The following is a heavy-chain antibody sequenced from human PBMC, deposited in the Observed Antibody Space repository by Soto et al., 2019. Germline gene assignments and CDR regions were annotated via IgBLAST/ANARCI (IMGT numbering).Heavy chain of an antibody. D-gene: IGHD6-6*01. Sequence: PGGSLRLSCAASGLAFSNYAFHWVRQAPGKGLEWVAVISYDGSNKYYADSMRGRFTISRDNSRNTLYLQMNTLRPEDTAIYYCVKEEVSKYSFDYWGRGTLVTVS. CDR1: GLAFSNYA. J-gene: IGHJ4*02. CDR3: VKEEVSKYSFDY. V-gene: IGHV3-30-3*01. CDR2: ISYDGSNK.